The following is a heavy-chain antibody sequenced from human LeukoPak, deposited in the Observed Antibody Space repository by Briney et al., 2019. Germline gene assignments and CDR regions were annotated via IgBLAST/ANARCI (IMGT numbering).Heavy chain of an antibody. V-gene: IGHV4-59*01. CDR1: GGSISSYY. D-gene: IGHD2-2*01. Sequence: PETLSLTCTVSGGSISSYYWSWIRQPPGKGLEWIGYIYYSGTTNYNPSLESRVTISVDTSKNQFSLNLTSMTAADTAVYFCARDPSWTRGYFDYWAREPWSPSPQ. CDR2: IYYSGTT. CDR3: ARDPSWTRGYFDY. J-gene: IGHJ4*02.